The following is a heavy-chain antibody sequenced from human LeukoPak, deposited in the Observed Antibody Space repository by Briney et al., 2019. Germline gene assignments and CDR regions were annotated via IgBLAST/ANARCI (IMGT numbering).Heavy chain of an antibody. D-gene: IGHD1-1*01. Sequence: SETLSLTCTVSGGSLSSYYWTWIRQPPGKGLEWIGYIYYSGSTNYNPSLKSRVTISVDTSKNQFSLKLSSVTAADTAVYYCARASPRTTGTLFDPWGQGTLVTVSS. CDR3: ARASPRTTGTLFDP. V-gene: IGHV4-59*01. J-gene: IGHJ5*02. CDR2: IYYSGST. CDR1: GGSLSSYY.